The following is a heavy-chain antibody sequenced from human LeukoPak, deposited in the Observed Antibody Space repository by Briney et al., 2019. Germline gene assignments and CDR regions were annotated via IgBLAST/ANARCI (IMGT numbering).Heavy chain of an antibody. J-gene: IGHJ6*02. V-gene: IGHV1-69*04. Sequence: ASVKVSCKASGGTFSSYAISWVRQAPGQGLEWMGRIIPILGIANYAQKFQGRVTITADKSTSTAYMELSSLRSEDTAVYYCARAKGVIGLGTDVWGQGTTVTVSS. CDR3: ARAKGVIGLGTDV. CDR1: GGTFSSYA. D-gene: IGHD3-10*01. CDR2: IIPILGIA.